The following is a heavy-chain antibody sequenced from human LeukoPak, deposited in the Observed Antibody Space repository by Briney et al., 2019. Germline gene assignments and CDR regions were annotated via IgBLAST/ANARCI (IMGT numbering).Heavy chain of an antibody. CDR3: ASLYGSGSTDYYHYGMDV. V-gene: IGHV1-2*02. CDR1: GYTFTGYY. J-gene: IGHJ6*02. CDR2: INPNSGGT. D-gene: IGHD3-10*01. Sequence: GASVKVSCKASGYTFTGYYMHWVRQAPGQGLGWMGWINPNSGGTNYAQKFQGRVTMTRDTSISTAYMELSRLRSDDTAVYYCASLYGSGSTDYYHYGMDVWGQGTTVTVSS.